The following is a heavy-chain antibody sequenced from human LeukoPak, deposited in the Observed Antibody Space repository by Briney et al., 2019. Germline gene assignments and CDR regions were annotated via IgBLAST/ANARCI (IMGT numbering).Heavy chain of an antibody. J-gene: IGHJ4*02. CDR1: GYTFTGYY. Sequence: ASVKVSCKASGYTFTGYYMHWVRQAPGQGLEWMGWINPNSGGTNYAQKFQGRVTMTRDTSISTAYMELSRLRSDDTAVYYCARGKAYYYDSSGYCSTWGQGTLVTVSS. V-gene: IGHV1-2*02. CDR2: INPNSGGT. D-gene: IGHD3-22*01. CDR3: ARGKAYYYDSSGYCST.